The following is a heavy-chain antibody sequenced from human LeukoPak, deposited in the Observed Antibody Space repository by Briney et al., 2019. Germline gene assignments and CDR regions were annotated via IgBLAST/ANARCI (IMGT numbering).Heavy chain of an antibody. D-gene: IGHD1-26*01. CDR1: GFTFSSYA. J-gene: IGHJ4*02. V-gene: IGHV3-23*01. Sequence: GGSLRLSCAASGFTFSSYAMSWVRQAPGKGLEWVSAISGSGGSTYYADSVKGRSTISRDNSKNTLYLQMNSLRAEDTAVYYCAKGSLLGDFRPLYWGQGTLVTVSS. CDR3: AKGSLLGDFRPLY. CDR2: ISGSGGST.